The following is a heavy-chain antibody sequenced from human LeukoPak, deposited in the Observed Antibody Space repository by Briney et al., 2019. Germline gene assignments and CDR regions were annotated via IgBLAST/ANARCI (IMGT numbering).Heavy chain of an antibody. V-gene: IGHV3-23*01. J-gene: IGHJ4*02. Sequence: PGGSLGLSWAASGFTFSSYGLSWVGRAPGGGWEGVSLFVGSGGSTFYADSVKGRFTISRDNSKNTLYLQMNSLRAEDTAVYYCAKVDGVVVAARLAYFDYWGQGTMVTVSS. CDR2: FVGSGGST. D-gene: IGHD2-15*01. CDR3: AKVDGVVVAARLAYFDY. CDR1: GFTFSSYG.